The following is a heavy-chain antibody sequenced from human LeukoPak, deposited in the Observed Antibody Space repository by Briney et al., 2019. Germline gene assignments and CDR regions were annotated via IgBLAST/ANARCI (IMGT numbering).Heavy chain of an antibody. CDR2: IYTSDST. CDR1: GGSISSSSYY. Sequence: PSETLSLTCTVSGGSISSSSYYWGWIRQPPGKGLEWIGRIYTSDSTNYNPSLKSRVTMSVDTSKNQFSLKLNSVTAADTAVYYCARGGSSPRGYFPHWGQGTLVTVSS. V-gene: IGHV4-39*07. D-gene: IGHD6-6*01. J-gene: IGHJ1*01. CDR3: ARGGSSPRGYFPH.